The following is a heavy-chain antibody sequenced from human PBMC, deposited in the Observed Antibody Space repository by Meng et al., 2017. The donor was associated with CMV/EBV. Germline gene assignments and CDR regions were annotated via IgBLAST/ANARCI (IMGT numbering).Heavy chain of an antibody. CDR3: ARVGDGSLGIVGATSGPYYYYGMDV. CDR1: GFTFSRYT. J-gene: IGHJ6*02. D-gene: IGHD1-26*01. V-gene: IGHV3-48*04. Sequence: GGSLRLSCAASGFTFSRYTINWVRQAPGKGLEWVSYISSSGSTIYYADSVKGRFTISRDNAKNSLYLQMNSLRAEDTAVYYCARVGDGSLGIVGATSGPYYYYGMDVWGQGTTVTVSS. CDR2: ISSSGSTI.